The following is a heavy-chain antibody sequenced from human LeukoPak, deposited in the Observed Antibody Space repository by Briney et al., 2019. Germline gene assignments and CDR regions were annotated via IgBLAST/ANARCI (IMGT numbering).Heavy chain of an antibody. D-gene: IGHD4-17*01. Sequence: SDTLSLTCAVSGASITRGSYYWCWIRKPAGKGLEWIGRIHTSGTTNYNPSLKSRVTISADTSKNQFSLKLTSVTAADTAVYYCARDGDYGDYEYWGQGTLVTVSS. V-gene: IGHV4-61*02. J-gene: IGHJ4*02. CDR1: GASITRGSYY. CDR3: ARDGDYGDYEY. CDR2: IHTSGTT.